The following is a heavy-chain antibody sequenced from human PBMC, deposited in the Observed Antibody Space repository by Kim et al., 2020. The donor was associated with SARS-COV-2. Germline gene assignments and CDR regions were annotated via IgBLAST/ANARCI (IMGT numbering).Heavy chain of an antibody. CDR1: GSTFNNAW. CDR2: IKSKTDGGTT. CDR3: TTGVSSVTGSS. J-gene: IGHJ5*02. V-gene: IGHV3-15*01. D-gene: IGHD3-9*01. Sequence: GGSLRLSCAASGSTFNNAWMSWVRQAPGKGLEWVGRIKSKTDGGTTDYAAPVKGRFTISRDDSKNTLYLQMNSLKTEDTAVYYCTTGVSSVTGSSWGQGTLVTVSS.